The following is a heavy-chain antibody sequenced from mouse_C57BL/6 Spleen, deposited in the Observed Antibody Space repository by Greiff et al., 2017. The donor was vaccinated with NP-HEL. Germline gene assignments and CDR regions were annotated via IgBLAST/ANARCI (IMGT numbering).Heavy chain of an antibody. Sequence: QVQLQQPGAELVKPGASVKLSCKASGYTFTSYCMHWVKPSPGRGLEWIGRIHPNSGGTKYNENFKCKATLTVDKPSSTAYMQLSSLTSEDSAVYYCARWGWDLAYWGQGTLVTGSA. CDR2: IHPNSGGT. D-gene: IGHD4-1*01. CDR3: ARWGWDLAY. J-gene: IGHJ3*01. CDR1: GYTFTSYC. V-gene: IGHV1-72*01.